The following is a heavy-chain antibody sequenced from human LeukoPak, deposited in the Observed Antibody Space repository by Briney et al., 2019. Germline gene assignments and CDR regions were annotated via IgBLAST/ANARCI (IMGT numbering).Heavy chain of an antibody. Sequence: GGSLRLSCAASGFTFSSYGMHWVRQAPGKGLEWVAFIRYDGSNKYYADSVKGRFTISRDNSKNTLYLQMNSLRAEDTAVYYCARGSRSYYDAFDIWGQGTMVTVSS. CDR1: GFTFSSYG. CDR2: IRYDGSNK. V-gene: IGHV3-30*02. D-gene: IGHD1-26*01. J-gene: IGHJ3*02. CDR3: ARGSRSYYDAFDI.